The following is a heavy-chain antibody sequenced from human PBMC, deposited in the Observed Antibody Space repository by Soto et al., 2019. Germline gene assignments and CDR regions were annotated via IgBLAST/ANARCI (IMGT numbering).Heavy chain of an antibody. CDR3: AREEGHIVVVPAASGEFDP. V-gene: IGHV4-34*01. J-gene: IGHJ5*02. D-gene: IGHD2-2*01. CDR1: GGSFSGYY. CDR2: INHSGST. Sequence: PSETLSLTCAVYGGSFSGYYWSWIRQPPGKGLEWIGEINHSGSTNYNPSLKSRVTISVDTSKNQFSLKLSSVTAADTAVYYCAREEGHIVVVPAASGEFDPWGQGTLVTVSS.